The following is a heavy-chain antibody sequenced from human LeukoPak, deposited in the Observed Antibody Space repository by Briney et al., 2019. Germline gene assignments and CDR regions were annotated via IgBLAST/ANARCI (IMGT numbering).Heavy chain of an antibody. CDR2: IYYSGST. J-gene: IGHJ4*02. D-gene: IGHD5-18*01. Sequence: SETLSLTCAVYGGSISSGGYSWSWIRQPPGKGLEWIGYIYYSGSTYYNPSLKSRVTISVDTSKNKFSLKLSSVTAADTAVYYCARNDRGVDTAMAIDYWGQGTLVTVSS. V-gene: IGHV4-30-4*07. CDR1: GGSISSGGYS. CDR3: ARNDRGVDTAMAIDY.